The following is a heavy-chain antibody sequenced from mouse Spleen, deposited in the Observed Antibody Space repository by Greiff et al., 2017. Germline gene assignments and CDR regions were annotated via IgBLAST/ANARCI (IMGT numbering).Heavy chain of an antibody. D-gene: IGHD2-4*01. CDR3: TRWGLRAY. CDR2: IDPETGGT. Sequence: VKLMESGAELVRPGASVTLSCKASGYTFTDYEMHWVKQTPVHGLEWIGAIDPETGGTAYNQKFKGKATLTADKSSSTAYMELRSLTSEDSAVYYCTRWGLRAYWGQGTLVTVSA. V-gene: IGHV1-15*01. CDR1: GYTFTDYE. J-gene: IGHJ3*01.